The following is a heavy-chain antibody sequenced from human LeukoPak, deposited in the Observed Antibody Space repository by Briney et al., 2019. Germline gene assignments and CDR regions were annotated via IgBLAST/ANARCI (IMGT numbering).Heavy chain of an antibody. CDR1: GFTFSSYA. V-gene: IGHV3-23*01. J-gene: IGHJ1*01. Sequence: GGSLRLSCAASGFTFSSYAMSWVRQAPGKGLEWVSAIGGNGGSANYADSVKGRFTIFRDNSLNTLYLQMNSLRAEDTAIYYCAKDLPNPGTSRHFQYWGQGTLVTVSS. D-gene: IGHD2-8*01. CDR3: AKDLPNPGTSRHFQY. CDR2: IGGNGGSA.